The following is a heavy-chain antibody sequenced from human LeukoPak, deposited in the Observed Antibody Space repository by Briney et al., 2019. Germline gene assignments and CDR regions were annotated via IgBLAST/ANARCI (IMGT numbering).Heavy chain of an antibody. CDR3: ARDYYYGMDV. Sequence: PSETLSLTCAVYGGSFSGYYWSWIRQPPGKGLEWTGEIYHSGSTNYNPSLKSRVTISVDASKNQFSLKLSSVTAADTAVYYCARDYYYGMDVWGKGTTVTVSS. CDR2: IYHSGST. J-gene: IGHJ6*04. CDR1: GGSFSGYY. V-gene: IGHV4-34*01.